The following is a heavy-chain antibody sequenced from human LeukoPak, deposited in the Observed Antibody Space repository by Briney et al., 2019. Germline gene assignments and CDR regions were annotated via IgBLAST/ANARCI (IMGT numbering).Heavy chain of an antibody. Sequence: ASVKVSRKASGYTFTGYYMHWVRQAPGQGLEWMGRINPNSGGTNYAQKFQGRVTMTRDTSISTAYMELSGLRSDDTAVYYCASLRSGDYEGFDYWGQGTLVTVSS. CDR2: INPNSGGT. V-gene: IGHV1-2*06. CDR3: ASLRSGDYEGFDY. D-gene: IGHD2-21*02. CDR1: GYTFTGYY. J-gene: IGHJ4*02.